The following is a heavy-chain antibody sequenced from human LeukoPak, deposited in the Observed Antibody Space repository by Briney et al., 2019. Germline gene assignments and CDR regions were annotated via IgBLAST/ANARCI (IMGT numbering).Heavy chain of an antibody. V-gene: IGHV3-23*01. CDR1: GFTFGSHA. CDR3: GKTTVGYSSGQKPAWPVDY. D-gene: IGHD5-18*01. J-gene: IGHJ4*02. Sequence: GGSLRLSCEASGFTFGSHAMYWVRQAPGKGLEWVAGIFGSGGSPHYADSVKGRFTISRDNSRNTVYLQINSLRAEDTAVYYCGKTTVGYSSGQKPAWPVDYWGQGTLVAAAS. CDR2: IFGSGGSP.